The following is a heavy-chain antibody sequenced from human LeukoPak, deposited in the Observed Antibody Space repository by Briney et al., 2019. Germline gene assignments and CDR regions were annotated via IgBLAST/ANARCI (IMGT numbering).Heavy chain of an antibody. D-gene: IGHD4-17*01. CDR3: ARTGYTVTTYWGMNYYYMDV. CDR1: GYTFTSYD. Sequence: ASVKVSCKASGYTFTSYDIKWVRQATGQGLEWMGWINPNSGNTVYAQKFQGRVTMTRNTSISTAYMELSSLRSEDTAVYYCARTGYTVTTYWGMNYYYMDVWGKGTTVTVSS. V-gene: IGHV1-8*01. CDR2: INPNSGNT. J-gene: IGHJ6*03.